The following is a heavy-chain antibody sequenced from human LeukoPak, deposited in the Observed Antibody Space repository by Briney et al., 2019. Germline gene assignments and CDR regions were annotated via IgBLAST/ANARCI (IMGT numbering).Heavy chain of an antibody. V-gene: IGHV1-69*13. Sequence: SVKVSCKASGGTFSSYAISWVRQAPGQGLKWMGGIIPIFGTANYAQKFQGRVTITADESTSTAYMELSSLRSEDTAVYYCARPSVQSSGWYGYYYYGMDVWGQGTTVTVSS. D-gene: IGHD6-19*01. CDR2: IIPIFGTA. J-gene: IGHJ6*02. CDR1: GGTFSSYA. CDR3: ARPSVQSSGWYGYYYYGMDV.